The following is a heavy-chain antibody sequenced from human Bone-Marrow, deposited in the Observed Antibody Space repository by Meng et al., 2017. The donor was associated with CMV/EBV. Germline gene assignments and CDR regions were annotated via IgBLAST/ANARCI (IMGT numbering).Heavy chain of an antibody. V-gene: IGHV3-49*04. D-gene: IGHD3-10*01. CDR3: TREPMVRGVITTFYYYYGMDV. Sequence: GGSLRLSCTASGFTFGDYAMSWVRQAPGKGLEWVGFIRSKAYGGTTEYAASVKGRFTISRDDSKSIAYLQMNSLKTEDTAVYYCTREPMVRGVITTFYYYYGMDVWGQGTTVTVSS. CDR1: GFTFGDYA. CDR2: IRSKAYGGTT. J-gene: IGHJ6*02.